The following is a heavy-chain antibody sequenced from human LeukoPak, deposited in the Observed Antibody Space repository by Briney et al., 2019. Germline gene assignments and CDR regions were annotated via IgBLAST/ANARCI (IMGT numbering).Heavy chain of an antibody. CDR1: VYTFTIYD. D-gene: IGHD3-3*01. J-gene: IGHJ6*03. V-gene: IGHV1-8*01. Sequence: RASVKLSCTASVYTFTIYDINCVREPTGQGLEWMGWINPNRGNTGYAQKSQGRVTMTRNTSISTAYMELSSLRSEDEAVYYCARRVYDFWSGYYPHMDVWGKGTTVTVSS. CDR2: INPNRGNT. CDR3: ARRVYDFWSGYYPHMDV.